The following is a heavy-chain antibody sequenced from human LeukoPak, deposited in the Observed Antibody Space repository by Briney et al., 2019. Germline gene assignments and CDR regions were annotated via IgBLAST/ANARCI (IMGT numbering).Heavy chain of an antibody. CDR2: ISSSSSYI. CDR3: AREGAVSYNWKIYYYYGMDV. J-gene: IGHJ6*02. V-gene: IGHV3-21*01. D-gene: IGHD1-1*01. CDR1: GFTFSSYS. Sequence: GGSLVLSCAASGFTFSSYSMNWVRQAPGKGLEWVSSISSSSSYIYYADSVKGRFTISRDNSKNTLYLQMNSLRAEDTAVYYCAREGAVSYNWKIYYYYGMDVWGQGTTVTVSS.